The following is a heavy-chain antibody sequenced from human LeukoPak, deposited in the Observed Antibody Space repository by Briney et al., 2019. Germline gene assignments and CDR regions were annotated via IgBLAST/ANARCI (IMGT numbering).Heavy chain of an antibody. CDR2: IYYSGST. D-gene: IGHD3-22*01. V-gene: IGHV4-39*01. J-gene: IGHJ4*02. CDR3: ATPPGSYYYDSSGYYYGGPFDY. Sequence: SETLSLTCTVSGGSISSSSYYWGWIRQPPGKGLEWIGGIYYSGSTYYNPSLKSRVTISVDTSKNQFSLKLSSVTAADTAVYYCATPPGSYYYDSSGYYYGGPFDYWGQGTLVTVSS. CDR1: GGSISSSSYY.